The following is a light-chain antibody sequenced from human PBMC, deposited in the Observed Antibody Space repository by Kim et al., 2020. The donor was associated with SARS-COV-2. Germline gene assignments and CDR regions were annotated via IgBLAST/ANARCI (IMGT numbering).Light chain of an antibody. J-gene: IGLJ3*02. CDR1: KLGDKY. CDR3: QAWDSSTWV. CDR2: QDS. V-gene: IGLV3-1*01. Sequence: SYELTQPPSVSVSPGQTASITCSGDKLGDKYACWYQQKPGQSPVLVIYQDSKRSSGIPERFSGSNSWNTATLTISGTQAMDEADYYCQAWDSSTWVFGGGTQLTVL.